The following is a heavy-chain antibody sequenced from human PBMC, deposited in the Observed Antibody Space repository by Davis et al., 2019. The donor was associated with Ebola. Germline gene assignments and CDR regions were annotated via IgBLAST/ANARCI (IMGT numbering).Heavy chain of an antibody. V-gene: IGHV1-2*06. J-gene: IGHJ6*04. Sequence: ASVKVSCKASGYTFSSYDINWVRQAPGQGLEWMGRINPNSGGTNYAQKFQGRVTMTRDTSISTAYMELSRLRSDDTAVYYCARGSGYPNYYGMDVWGKGTTVTVSS. D-gene: IGHD3-22*01. CDR1: GYTFSSYD. CDR3: ARGSGYPNYYGMDV. CDR2: INPNSGGT.